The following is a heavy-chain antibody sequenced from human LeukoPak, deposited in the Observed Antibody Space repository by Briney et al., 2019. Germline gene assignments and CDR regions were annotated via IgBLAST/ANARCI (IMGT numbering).Heavy chain of an antibody. J-gene: IGHJ4*02. V-gene: IGHV3-21*01. CDR2: ISNGGYT. CDR1: GFTFSTYS. CDR3: ARDRTMTGDRGIDY. D-gene: IGHD3-22*01. Sequence: PGGSLRLSCAASGFTFSTYSMNWVRQAPGKGLEWVSAISNGGYTYYADSLKGRVTISRDNAKSSLYLQMNSLRAEDTAVYYCARDRTMTGDRGIDYWGQGTPVTVSS.